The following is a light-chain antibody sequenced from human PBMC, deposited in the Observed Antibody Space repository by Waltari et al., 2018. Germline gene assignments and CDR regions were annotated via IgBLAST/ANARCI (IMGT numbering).Light chain of an antibody. V-gene: IGKV4-1*01. CDR1: QSVLYSSNNKNY. J-gene: IGKJ5*01. Sequence: DIVMTQSPDSLAVSLGERATINCKSSQSVLYSSNNKNYLAWYQQKPGQPPKLLIYWASTRESGVPDRFSGSGSGTDFTLGISSLQAEDVAVYYCQQYYSTVTFGQGTRLEIK. CDR2: WAS. CDR3: QQYYSTVT.